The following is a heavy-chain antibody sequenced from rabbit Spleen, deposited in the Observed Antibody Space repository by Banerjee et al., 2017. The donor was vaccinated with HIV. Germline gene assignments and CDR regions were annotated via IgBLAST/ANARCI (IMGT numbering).Heavy chain of an antibody. D-gene: IGHD7-1*01. CDR3: ARGAWSTDCMNL. J-gene: IGHJ4*01. V-gene: IGHV1S45*01. Sequence: QEQLVESGGGLVKPGASLTLTCTASGFTLSSYWICWVRQAPGKGLEWIACIVAGDGNTHYASWAKGRFTISKTSSTVDLKMTSLTAADTATYLCARGAWSTDCMNLWGPGTLVTVS. CDR2: IVAGDGNT. CDR1: GFTLSSYW.